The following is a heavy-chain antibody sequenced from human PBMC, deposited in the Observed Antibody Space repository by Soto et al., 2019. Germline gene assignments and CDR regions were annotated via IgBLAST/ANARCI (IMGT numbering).Heavy chain of an antibody. CDR2: IGGSGVRT. CDR3: AKGGGETRRARGGLWEVPVALSPPEIYYMDV. J-gene: IGHJ6*03. CDR1: GFPFSSYP. D-gene: IGHD2-2*01. Sequence: EVQLLESGGGLVQPGGSLRLSCAASGFPFSSYPIIWVRQAPGKGLEWFPGIGGSGVRTYYQDPVKGRFTNSRDNSKNTLYLQMNSPRAEDTAVYYCAKGGGETRRARGGLWEVPVALSPPEIYYMDVWGKGTTVTVSS. V-gene: IGHV3-23*01.